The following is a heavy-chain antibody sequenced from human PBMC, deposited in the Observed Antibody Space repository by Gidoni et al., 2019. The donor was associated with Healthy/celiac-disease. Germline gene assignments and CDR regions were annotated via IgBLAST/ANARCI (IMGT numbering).Heavy chain of an antibody. CDR2: IKSKTDGGTT. CDR3: TTDRLPTYYGSGSYGLDY. Sequence: EVQLVESGGGLVKHGGSLRLSCAASGVTLSNAWMSWVRQAPGKGLEWVGRIKSKTDGGTTDYAAPVKGRFTISRDDSKNTLYLQMNSLKTEDTAVYYCTTDRLPTYYGSGSYGLDYWGQGTLVTVSS. V-gene: IGHV3-15*01. CDR1: GVTLSNAW. J-gene: IGHJ4*02. D-gene: IGHD3-10*01.